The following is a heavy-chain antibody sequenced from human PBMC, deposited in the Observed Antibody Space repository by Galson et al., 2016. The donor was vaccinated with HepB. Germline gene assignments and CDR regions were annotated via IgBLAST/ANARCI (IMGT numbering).Heavy chain of an antibody. CDR3: TRTCYWYGLDV. V-gene: IGHV4-34*01. J-gene: IGHJ6*02. CDR1: GESFSTYY. Sequence: ETLSLTCGVYGESFSTYYWSWIRQSPGMGLEWIGEIAHSGSTNYNPSLKSRVSLSVDTSKNQYSLRLSSVTAAATAVYYCTRTCYWYGLDVWGQGTTVTVSS. CDR2: IAHSGST.